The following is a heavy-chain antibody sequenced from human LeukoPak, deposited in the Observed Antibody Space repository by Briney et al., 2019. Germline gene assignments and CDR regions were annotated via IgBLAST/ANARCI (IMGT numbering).Heavy chain of an antibody. CDR2: TYYRSKWYN. CDR1: GDSVSSNSAA. D-gene: IGHD3-22*01. J-gene: IGHJ5*02. Sequence: SQTLSLTCAISGDSVSSNSAAWNWIRQSPSRGLEWLGRTYYRSKWYNDYAVSVKSLITINPDTSKNQFSLQLNSVTPEDTAVYYCAKEGRLDYYDSSGYYSNWFDPWGQGTLVTVSS. CDR3: AKEGRLDYYDSSGYYSNWFDP. V-gene: IGHV6-1*01.